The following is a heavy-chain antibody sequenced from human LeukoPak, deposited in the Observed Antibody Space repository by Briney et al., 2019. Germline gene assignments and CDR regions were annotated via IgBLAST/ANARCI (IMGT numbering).Heavy chain of an antibody. CDR1: GFTFTSIA. V-gene: IGHV3-74*01. D-gene: IGHD2-2*01. Sequence: GGSLRLSCAASGFTFTSIAMTWVRQAPGKGLVWVSRINSDGSSTSYADSVKGRFTISRDNAKNTLYLQMNSLRAEDTAVYYCARDYCSSTSCFPDYWGQGTLVTVSS. CDR2: INSDGSST. J-gene: IGHJ4*02. CDR3: ARDYCSSTSCFPDY.